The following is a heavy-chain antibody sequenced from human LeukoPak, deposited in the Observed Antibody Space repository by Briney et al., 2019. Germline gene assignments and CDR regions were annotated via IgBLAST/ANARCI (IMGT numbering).Heavy chain of an antibody. V-gene: IGHV4-59*01. CDR1: GGSISSYY. D-gene: IGHD3-10*01. Sequence: SEALSLTCTVSGGSISSYYWSWIRQPPGKGLEWIGYIYYSGSTNYNPSLKSRVTMSLDTSKKQFSLKLSSVTAADTAVYYCARDRNTYGPNYGMDVWGQGTTVTVAS. CDR3: ARDRNTYGPNYGMDV. J-gene: IGHJ6*02. CDR2: IYYSGST.